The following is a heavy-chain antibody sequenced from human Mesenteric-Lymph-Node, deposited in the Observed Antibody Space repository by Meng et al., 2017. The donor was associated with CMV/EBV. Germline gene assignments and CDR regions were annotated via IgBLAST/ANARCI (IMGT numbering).Heavy chain of an antibody. Sequence: GESLKISCAASGFTFSSYSTNWVRQAPGKGLEWVSSISSSSSYIYYADSVKGRFTISRDNAKNSLYLQMNSLRAEDTAVYYCARAQGLQRRYDFWSGSAGMDVWGQGTTVTVSS. CDR3: ARAQGLQRRYDFWSGSAGMDV. CDR2: ISSSSSYI. J-gene: IGHJ6*02. CDR1: GFTFSSYS. V-gene: IGHV3-21*01. D-gene: IGHD3-3*01.